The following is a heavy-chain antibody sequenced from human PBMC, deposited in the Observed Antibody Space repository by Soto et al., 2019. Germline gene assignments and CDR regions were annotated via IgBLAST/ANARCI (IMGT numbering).Heavy chain of an antibody. V-gene: IGHV4-59*08. Sequence: SETLSLTCTVSGGSISSYYWSWIRQPPGKGLEWIGYIYYSGSTNYNPSLKSRVTISVDTSKNQFSLKLSSVTAADTAVYYCARHRVGLDLGWGQGTLVTVSS. CDR3: ARHRVGLDLG. CDR2: IYYSGST. D-gene: IGHD3-9*01. CDR1: GGSISSYY. J-gene: IGHJ4*02.